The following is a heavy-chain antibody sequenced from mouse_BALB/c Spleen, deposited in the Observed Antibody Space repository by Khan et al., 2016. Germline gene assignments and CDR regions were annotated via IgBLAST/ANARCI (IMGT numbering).Heavy chain of an antibody. CDR2: IDPANGNT. D-gene: IGHD1-3*01. CDR3: ADIIE. CDR1: GFNIKDTY. V-gene: IGHV14-3*02. J-gene: IGHJ2*01. Sequence: VRLQQSGAELVKPGASVKLSCTAPGFNIKDTYMHWVKQRPEQGLEWIGRIDPANGNTKYDPKFQGKATITADTSSNRANLQLRSLTSEDTAVYYCADIIEWGRGTARTV.